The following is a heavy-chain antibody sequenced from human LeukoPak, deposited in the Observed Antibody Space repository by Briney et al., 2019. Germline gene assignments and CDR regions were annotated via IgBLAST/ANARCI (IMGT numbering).Heavy chain of an antibody. CDR2: INPNGGDT. J-gene: IGHJ4*02. V-gene: IGHV1-2*02. CDR1: GYIFTDYY. Sequence: ASVKVSCKTSGYIFTDYYIHWVRQAPGQGLEWMGWINPNGGDTNYAQKFQGRVTMTRDTSMSTAYVELSRLRSDDTAVYYCARVEGGYCSSTSCYAFDYWGQGTLVTVSS. D-gene: IGHD2-2*03. CDR3: ARVEGGYCSSTSCYAFDY.